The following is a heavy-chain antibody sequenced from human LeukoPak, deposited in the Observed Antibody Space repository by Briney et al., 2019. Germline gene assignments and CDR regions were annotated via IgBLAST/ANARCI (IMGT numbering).Heavy chain of an antibody. D-gene: IGHD6-19*01. CDR1: GGSFNGYY. V-gene: IGHV4-34*01. CDR2: INQRGTT. Sequence: PSETLSLTCGGSGGSFNGYYWSWIRQSPGGGLEWIGEINQRGTTNYNPSLKSRVTISVDTSRSQFALKLSSVTAADTGVYYCATKYSVAVAANPPYFDNWGQGTLVTVSS. J-gene: IGHJ4*02. CDR3: ATKYSVAVAANPPYFDN.